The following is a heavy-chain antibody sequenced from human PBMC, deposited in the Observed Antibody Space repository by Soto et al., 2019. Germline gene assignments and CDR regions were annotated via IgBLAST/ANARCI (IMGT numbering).Heavy chain of an antibody. CDR2: IKSKTDGGTT. D-gene: IGHD6-19*01. Sequence: GGSLRLSCASSGFTFSNAWMNWVRQAPGKGLEWVGRIKSKTDGGTTDYAAPVKGRFTISRDDSKNTLYLQMNSLKTEDTAVYYCTTGNLSSGWYLDYYGMDVLGQGTTVTVSS. CDR3: TTGNLSSGWYLDYYGMDV. CDR1: GFTFSNAW. J-gene: IGHJ6*02. V-gene: IGHV3-15*07.